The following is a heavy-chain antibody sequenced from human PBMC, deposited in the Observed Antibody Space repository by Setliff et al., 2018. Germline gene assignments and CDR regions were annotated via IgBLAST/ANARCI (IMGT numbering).Heavy chain of an antibody. CDR2: INVGNGNT. V-gene: IGHV1-3*01. J-gene: IGHJ3*02. Sequence: ASVKVSCKASGGTFSSYAISWVRQAPGQGLEWMGWINVGNGNTKYSQKFQGRVTITRDTSASTAYMELSSLRSEDTAVYYCARSGYDLLTGSINDAFDIWGQGTMVTVSS. CDR3: ARSGYDLLTGSINDAFDI. D-gene: IGHD3-9*01. CDR1: GGTFSSYA.